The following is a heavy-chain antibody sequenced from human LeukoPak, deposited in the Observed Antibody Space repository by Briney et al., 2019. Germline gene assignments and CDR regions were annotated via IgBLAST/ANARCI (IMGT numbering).Heavy chain of an antibody. CDR3: ARMGNNWFDP. J-gene: IGHJ5*02. V-gene: IGHV4-61*02. D-gene: IGHD1-26*01. CDR1: GGSISSGGYY. CDR2: IYTSGST. Sequence: PSQTLSLTCTVSGGSISSGGYYWSWIRQPAGKGLEWIGLIYTSGSTNYNPSLKSRVTISVDTSKNQFSLKLISVTAADTAVYYCARMGNNWFDPWGQGTLVTVSS.